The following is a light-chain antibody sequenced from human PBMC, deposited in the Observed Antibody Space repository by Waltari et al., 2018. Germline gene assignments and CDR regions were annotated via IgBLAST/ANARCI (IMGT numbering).Light chain of an antibody. J-gene: IGLJ3*02. CDR2: YDN. Sequence: SYVLTQPPSLSVAPGKTARITCGGNNIGTRSVHWCQQKAGQAPVVVISYDNDRPSGIPERFSAAHSGNMAALTSSRVEAGDEADYYCQVWDNYSDHWVFGGGTKLTVL. V-gene: IGLV3-21*04. CDR1: NIGTRS. CDR3: QVWDNYSDHWV.